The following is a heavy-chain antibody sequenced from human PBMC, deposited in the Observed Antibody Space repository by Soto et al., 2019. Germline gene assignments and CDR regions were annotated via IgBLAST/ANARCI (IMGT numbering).Heavy chain of an antibody. CDR1: GFTFSSYG. CDR3: ARFGTVYSGYDQQVSYYYHGMDV. J-gene: IGHJ6*02. CDR2: IWYDGSNK. D-gene: IGHD5-12*01. Sequence: GGSLRLSCAASGFTFSSYGMHWVRQAPGKGLEWVAVIWYDGSNKYYADSVKGRFTISRDNSKNTLYLLMNSLRAEDTAVYYCARFGTVYSGYDQQVSYYYHGMDVWGQGTTVTVSS. V-gene: IGHV3-33*01.